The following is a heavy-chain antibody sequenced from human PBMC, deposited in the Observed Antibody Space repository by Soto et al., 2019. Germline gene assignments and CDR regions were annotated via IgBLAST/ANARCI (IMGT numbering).Heavy chain of an antibody. V-gene: IGHV3-9*01. CDR3: AKDILVARVWNGAFDI. CDR2: ISWNSSSI. CDR1: GFTFDDYA. J-gene: IGHJ3*02. D-gene: IGHD2-15*01. Sequence: GGSLRLSCAASGFTFDDYAMHWVRQAPGKGLEWVSGISWNSSSIGYADSVKGRFTISRDNAKNSLYLQMNSLRAEDTALYYCAKDILVARVWNGAFDIWGQGTMVTVSS.